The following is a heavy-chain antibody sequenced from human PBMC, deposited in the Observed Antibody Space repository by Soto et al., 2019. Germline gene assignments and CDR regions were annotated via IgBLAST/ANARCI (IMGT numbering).Heavy chain of an antibody. D-gene: IGHD3-3*01. Sequence: PLASVKVSCKASGGTFSSHGVTWVRQAPGQGLEWMGGILPMLGTANYEQKFQGRLTITADKSTSTAYMELSSLRSEDTAVYYCARDEGYYDFWSGFSNAMDVWGQGTTVTVSS. CDR3: ARDEGYYDFWSGFSNAMDV. V-gene: IGHV1-69*06. CDR1: GGTFSSHG. J-gene: IGHJ6*02. CDR2: ILPMLGTA.